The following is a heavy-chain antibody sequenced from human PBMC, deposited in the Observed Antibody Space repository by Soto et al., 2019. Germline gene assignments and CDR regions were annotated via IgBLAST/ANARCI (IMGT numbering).Heavy chain of an antibody. CDR2: IYYGGTT. D-gene: IGHD5-18*01. V-gene: IGHV4-59*08. CDR3: ASNSYGYTFYDY. CDR1: GGSFIPNY. J-gene: IGHJ4*02. Sequence: SVTLPLTWTVSGGSFIPNYWSWIRQPPGKGLEWVGYIYYGGTTSYNPSLKSRVTISLETSKSQVSLKLSSVTAADTAVYYCASNSYGYTFYDYWGQGTLVTVSS.